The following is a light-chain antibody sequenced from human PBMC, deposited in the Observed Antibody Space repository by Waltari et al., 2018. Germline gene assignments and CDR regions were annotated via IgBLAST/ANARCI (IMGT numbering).Light chain of an antibody. V-gene: IGKV1-39*01. CDR3: QQSYIYPWT. Sequence: DIQVTQSPSSLSASIGDRVTITCRATQSISTYLNWYQQTAGKAPKLRIYAASNLQSGVPSRFSGSGSGTDFTLTISSLQPEDFATYFCQQSYIYPWTFGQGTKVEIK. CDR2: AAS. J-gene: IGKJ1*01. CDR1: QSISTY.